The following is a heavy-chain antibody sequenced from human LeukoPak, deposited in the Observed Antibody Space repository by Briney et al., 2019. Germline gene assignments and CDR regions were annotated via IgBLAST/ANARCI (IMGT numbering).Heavy chain of an antibody. Sequence: AGESLKISCKGSGYSFTSYWIGWVRQMPGKGLEWMGIIYPGDSDTRYSPSFQGQVTISADKSISTAYLQWSSLKASDTAMYYCASSYSSSYDAFDIWGQGTMVTVSS. J-gene: IGHJ3*02. CDR1: GYSFTSYW. CDR2: IYPGDSDT. CDR3: ASSYSSSYDAFDI. V-gene: IGHV5-51*01. D-gene: IGHD6-13*01.